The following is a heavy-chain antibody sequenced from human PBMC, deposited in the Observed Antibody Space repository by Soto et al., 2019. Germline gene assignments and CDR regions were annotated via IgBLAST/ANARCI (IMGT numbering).Heavy chain of an antibody. V-gene: IGHV3-21*01. CDR3: ARGNAYNSFDY. CDR2: IDLSSTYI. Sequence: EVQLVESGGGLVKPGGSLRPPCATLGFPSRNNSLNWVRQAPGKGLEWVSSIDLSSTYIYYADSVKGRFIISRDYAKNSLSLQVTSLRAEDTAVYYCARGNAYNSFDYWGQGTLVTVSS. CDR1: GFPSRNNS. D-gene: IGHD1-1*01. J-gene: IGHJ4*02.